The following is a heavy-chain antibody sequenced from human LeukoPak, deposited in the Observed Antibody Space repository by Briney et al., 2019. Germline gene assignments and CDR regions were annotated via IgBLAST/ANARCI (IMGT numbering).Heavy chain of an antibody. CDR2: IYHSGNT. J-gene: IGHJ3*02. V-gene: IGHV4-30-2*01. CDR1: GGSITSGGYY. D-gene: IGHD2-15*01. Sequence: SQTLSLTCTVSGGSITSGGYYWSWIRQPPGKGLEWIGYIYHSGNTYYNPSLKSRVTISVDRSKNQFSLKLSSVTAADTAVYYCARDPPYPYCSGGSCSDDAFDIWGQGTMVTVSS. CDR3: ARDPPYPYCSGGSCSDDAFDI.